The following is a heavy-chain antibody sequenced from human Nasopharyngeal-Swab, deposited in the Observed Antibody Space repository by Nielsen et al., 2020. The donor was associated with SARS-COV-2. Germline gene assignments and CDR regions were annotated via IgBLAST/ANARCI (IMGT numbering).Heavy chain of an antibody. V-gene: IGHV3-23*01. Sequence: GGSLRLSCVASGFTFSSYAMSWVRQAPGKGLEWVSAISGSGGSTYYADSVKGRFTISRDNSKSTLYLQLSSLRAEDTAIYYCAQDRVKLNSGIDYWGQGTLVTVSS. CDR1: GFTFSSYA. CDR3: AQDRVKLNSGIDY. D-gene: IGHD4-23*01. J-gene: IGHJ4*02. CDR2: ISGSGGST.